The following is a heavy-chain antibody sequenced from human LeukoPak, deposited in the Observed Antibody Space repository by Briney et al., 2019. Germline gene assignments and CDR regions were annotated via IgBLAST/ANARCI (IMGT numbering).Heavy chain of an antibody. CDR1: GGSFSGYY. V-gene: IGHV4-34*01. CDR2: IGHGGST. CDR3: ARLERRVGAFDI. J-gene: IGHJ3*02. Sequence: PSETLSLTCAVYGGSFSGYYWSWIRQPPGKGLEWIGEIGHGGSTNYSPSLKSRVTISGDTSKNQFSLKLSSVTAADTAVYYCARLERRVGAFDIWGQGTMVTVSS. D-gene: IGHD1-1*01.